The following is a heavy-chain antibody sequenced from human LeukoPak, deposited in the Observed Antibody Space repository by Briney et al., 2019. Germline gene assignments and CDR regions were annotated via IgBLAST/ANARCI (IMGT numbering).Heavy chain of an antibody. CDR3: ARDRSYGAFDY. CDR2: ISWNGGRT. Sequence: TGGSLRLSCAASGFTFDDYGMNWVRQAPGKGLEWVSGISWNGGRTYYADSVEGRFTISRDNAKNSLYLHMNSLRAEDTALYSCARDRSYGAFDYWGQGTLVTVSS. V-gene: IGHV3-20*04. D-gene: IGHD1-26*01. J-gene: IGHJ4*02. CDR1: GFTFDDYG.